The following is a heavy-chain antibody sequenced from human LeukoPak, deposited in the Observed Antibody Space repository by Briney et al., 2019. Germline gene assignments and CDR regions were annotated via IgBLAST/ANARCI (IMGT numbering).Heavy chain of an antibody. J-gene: IGHJ4*02. CDR2: IKKDGSEK. CDR3: VRGWGYFDY. CDR1: GFTFNNYW. Sequence: GGSLRLSCAASGFTFNNYWMNWVRQAPGKGLEWVANIKKDGSEKYYAYSVKGRFTISRDNAKNSLYLQMNSLRAEDTAVYSCVRGWGYFDYWGQGTLVTVSS. D-gene: IGHD7-27*01. V-gene: IGHV3-7*04.